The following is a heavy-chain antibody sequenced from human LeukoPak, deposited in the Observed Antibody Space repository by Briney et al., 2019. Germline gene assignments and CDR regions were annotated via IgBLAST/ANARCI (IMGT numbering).Heavy chain of an antibody. V-gene: IGHV3-30*02. J-gene: IGHJ6*03. CDR3: ARGLYGSGSYYATYYYYMDV. CDR2: IRYDGSNK. CDR1: GFTFSSYG. D-gene: IGHD3-10*01. Sequence: GGSLRLSCAASGFTFSSYGIHWVRQAPGKGLEWVAFIRYDGSNKYYADSVKGRFTISRDNSKNSLYLQMNSLRAEDTAVYYCARGLYGSGSYYATYYYYMDVWGKGTTVTVSS.